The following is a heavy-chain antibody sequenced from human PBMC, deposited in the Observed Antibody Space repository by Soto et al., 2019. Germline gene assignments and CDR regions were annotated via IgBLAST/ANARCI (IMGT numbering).Heavy chain of an antibody. CDR3: ARDHTVAGSQTIDY. CDR2: IWYDGSNK. V-gene: IGHV3-33*01. D-gene: IGHD6-19*01. CDR1: GFTFSSYG. Sequence: QVQLVESGGGVVQPGRSLRLSCAASGFTFSSYGMHWVRQAPGKGLEWVAVIWYDGSNKYYADSVKGRFTISRDNSKNTLYLQMNSLRAEDTAVYYCARDHTVAGSQTIDYWGQGTLVTVSS. J-gene: IGHJ4*02.